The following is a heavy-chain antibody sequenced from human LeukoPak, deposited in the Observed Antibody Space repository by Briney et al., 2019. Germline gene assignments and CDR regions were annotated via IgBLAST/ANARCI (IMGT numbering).Heavy chain of an antibody. V-gene: IGHV4-38-2*02. J-gene: IGHJ5*02. CDR1: GYSISSGYY. CDR3: ARAYSSSWYLNWFDP. CDR2: IYHSGST. D-gene: IGHD6-13*01. Sequence: SETLSLTCTVSGYSISSGYYWGWLRQPPGRGLEWIGTIYHSGSTYYNPSLKSRVTISVDTSKNQFSLQLSSVTAADTAVYFCARAYSSSWYLNWFDPWGQGTQVTVSS.